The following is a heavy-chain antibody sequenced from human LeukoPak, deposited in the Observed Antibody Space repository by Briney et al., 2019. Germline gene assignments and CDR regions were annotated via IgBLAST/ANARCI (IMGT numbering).Heavy chain of an antibody. Sequence: ASVKVSCKASGYIFTTYYIHWVRQAPGQGLEWMGILNPNDGSTTYAPKFQGRITMTRDTSTSTVYMELRSLTSEDTAVYYCASGPLGYYDSSDLGMDVWGQGTTVTVSS. CDR2: LNPNDGST. CDR1: GYIFTTYY. CDR3: ASGPLGYYDSSDLGMDV. J-gene: IGHJ6*02. D-gene: IGHD3-22*01. V-gene: IGHV1-46*01.